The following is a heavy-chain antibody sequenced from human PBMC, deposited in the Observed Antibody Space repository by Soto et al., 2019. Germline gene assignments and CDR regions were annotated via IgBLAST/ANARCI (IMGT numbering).Heavy chain of an antibody. D-gene: IGHD2-21*02. CDR1: GGSISSGGYY. Sequence: QVQLQESGPGLVKPSQTLSLTCTVSGGSISSGGYYWSWIRQHPGKGLERIGYIYYSGSTYYNPPPKIRGTTSVAPSKNQFSLKLSSVTAADTAVYYCARVCGGDCHYGMDVWGQGTTVTVSS. CDR2: IYYSGST. V-gene: IGHV4-31*03. CDR3: ARVCGGDCHYGMDV. J-gene: IGHJ6*02.